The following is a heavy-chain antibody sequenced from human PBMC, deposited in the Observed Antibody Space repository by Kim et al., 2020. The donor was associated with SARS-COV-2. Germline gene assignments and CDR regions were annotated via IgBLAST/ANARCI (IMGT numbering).Heavy chain of an antibody. J-gene: IGHJ4*02. V-gene: IGHV3-23*01. D-gene: IGHD5-12*01. CDR3: AKHRKSYSGYDRADY. Sequence: DTVKGRFTISGDNTKNTLYLKMNSLRAEDTAVYYCAKHRKSYSGYDRADYWGQGTLVTVSS.